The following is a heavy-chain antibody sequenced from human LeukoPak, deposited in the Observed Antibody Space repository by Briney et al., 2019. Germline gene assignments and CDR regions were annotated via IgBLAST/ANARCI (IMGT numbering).Heavy chain of an antibody. Sequence: PGGSLTLSCAASGFTFSSYWMHWVRQVRGKGLVWVARINPGGSSITYADSVKGRFTISRDNAKNTLYLQMDSLRAEDTGVYYCARSNQADDYWGQGTLVTVSS. CDR1: GFTFSSYW. V-gene: IGHV3-74*01. CDR3: ARSNQADDY. J-gene: IGHJ4*02. D-gene: IGHD1-14*01. CDR2: INPGGSSI.